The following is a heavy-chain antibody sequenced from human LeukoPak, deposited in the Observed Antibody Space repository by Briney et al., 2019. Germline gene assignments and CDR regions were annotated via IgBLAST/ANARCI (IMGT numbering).Heavy chain of an antibody. J-gene: IGHJ4*02. V-gene: IGHV3-23*01. D-gene: IGHD3-10*01. CDR3: AKGSDYGSGSYSQDYFDY. CDR1: GLTFSRHA. CDR2: ISGSGNTA. Sequence: GGSLRLSCAASGLTFSRHAMSWVRQAPGKGLEWVSAISGSGNTADYAGSVKGRFTISRDNSKNTLYLQMNSLRAEDTAVYYCAKGSDYGSGSYSQDYFDYWGQGTLVTVSS.